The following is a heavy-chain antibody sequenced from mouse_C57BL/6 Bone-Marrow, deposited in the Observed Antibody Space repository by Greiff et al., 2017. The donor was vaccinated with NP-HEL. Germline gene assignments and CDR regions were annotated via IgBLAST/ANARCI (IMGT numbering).Heavy chain of an antibody. D-gene: IGHD1-1*01. V-gene: IGHV1-85*01. J-gene: IGHJ1*03. CDR3: ARRITTVVACYWYFDV. CDR1: GYTFTSYD. Sequence: LEESGPELVKPGASVKLSCKASGYTFTSYDINWVKQRPGQGLEWIGWIYPRDGSTKYNEKFKGKATLTVDTSSSTAYMELHSLTSEDSAVYFCARRITTVVACYWYFDVWGTGTTVTVSS. CDR2: IYPRDGST.